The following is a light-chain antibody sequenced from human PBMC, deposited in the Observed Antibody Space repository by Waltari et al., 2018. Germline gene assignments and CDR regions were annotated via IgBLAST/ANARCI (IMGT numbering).Light chain of an antibody. J-gene: IGLJ2*01. Sequence: QSVLTQPPSTSGTPGQRVTISRSGRSSNIGSNYVNWYQQLPGTAPKLLIYGNNQRPSGLPDRFSGSKSGTSASLAISGLRSEDEADYYCASWDDSLSGVVFGGGTKLTVL. V-gene: IGLV1-47*01. CDR3: ASWDDSLSGVV. CDR1: SSNIGSNY. CDR2: GNN.